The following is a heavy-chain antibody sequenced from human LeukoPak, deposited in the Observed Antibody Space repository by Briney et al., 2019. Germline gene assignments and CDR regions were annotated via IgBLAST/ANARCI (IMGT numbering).Heavy chain of an antibody. D-gene: IGHD2-2*01. CDR1: GYTFTGYY. V-gene: IGHV1-2*02. CDR3: ASSKRDIVVVPAAMNLDY. CDR2: INPNSGGT. J-gene: IGHJ4*02. Sequence: ASVKVSCKASGYTFTGYYMHWVRQAPGQGLEWMGWINPNSGGTNYAQKFQGRVTMTRDTSISTAYMELSRLRSDDTAVYYCASSKRDIVVVPAAMNLDYWGQGTLVTVSS.